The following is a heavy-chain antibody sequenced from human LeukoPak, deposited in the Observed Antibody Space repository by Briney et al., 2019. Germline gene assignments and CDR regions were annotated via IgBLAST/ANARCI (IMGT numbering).Heavy chain of an antibody. CDR3: ARDSGVTMVRGAYDAFDI. D-gene: IGHD3-10*01. CDR2: ISYDGSNK. Sequence: GGSLRLSCAASGFTFSSYAMHWVRPAPGKGLGWVAVISYDGSNKYYADSVKGRFTISRDNSKNTLYLQMNSLRAEDTAVYYCARDSGVTMVRGAYDAFDIWGQGTMVTVSS. CDR1: GFTFSSYA. J-gene: IGHJ3*02. V-gene: IGHV3-30-3*01.